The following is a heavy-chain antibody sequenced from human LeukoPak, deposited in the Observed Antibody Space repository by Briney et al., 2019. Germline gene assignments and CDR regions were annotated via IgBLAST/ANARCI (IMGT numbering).Heavy chain of an antibody. CDR3: ARGCLSSSTSCYAEEHLDY. V-gene: IGHV4-59*01. CDR1: GGSISNYY. J-gene: IGHJ4*02. D-gene: IGHD2-2*01. CDR2: MYYSGGT. Sequence: SETLSLTCTVSGGSISNYYWSWIRQPPGKGLEWIGYMYYSGGTNYNPSLKSRVTISVDTSKSQFSLKLSSVTAADTAVYYCARGCLSSSTSCYAEEHLDYWGQGTLVTVSS.